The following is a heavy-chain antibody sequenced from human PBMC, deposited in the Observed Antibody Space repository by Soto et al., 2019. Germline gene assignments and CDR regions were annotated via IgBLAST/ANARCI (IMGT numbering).Heavy chain of an antibody. V-gene: IGHV1-18*01. J-gene: IGHJ4*02. Sequence: ASVKVSCKTSGYTFTSYGISWVRQAPGQGLEWMGWVNAYNGNTNYAQKFQGRVTMTTDTSTSTAYMELRSLRSDDTAVYYCAREAVSGRTGFDYWGQGTLVTVSS. D-gene: IGHD6-19*01. CDR3: AREAVSGRTGFDY. CDR1: GYTFTSYG. CDR2: VNAYNGNT.